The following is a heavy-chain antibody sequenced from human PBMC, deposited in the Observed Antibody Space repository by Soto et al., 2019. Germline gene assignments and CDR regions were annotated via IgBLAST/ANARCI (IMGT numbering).Heavy chain of an antibody. CDR2: IIPIFGTA. V-gene: IGHV1-69*13. CDR3: ARPMRYYYDSSGQSAWFDP. J-gene: IGHJ5*02. Sequence: ASVKVSCKASGGTFNSYAISWVRQAPGQGLEWMGGIIPIFGTAKYAQKFQGRVTITADESTSTAYMELSSLRSEDTAVYYCARPMRYYYDSSGQSAWFDPWGQGTXVTVSS. D-gene: IGHD3-22*01. CDR1: GGTFNSYA.